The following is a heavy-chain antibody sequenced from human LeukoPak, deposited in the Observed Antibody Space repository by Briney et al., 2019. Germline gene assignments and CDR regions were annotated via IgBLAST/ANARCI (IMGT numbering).Heavy chain of an antibody. CDR3: ARRYSSGWYAPGY. V-gene: IGHV4-4*02. CDR2: IYHSGST. J-gene: IGHJ4*02. Sequence: PSETLSLTCAVSGGSISSSNWWSWVRQPPGKGLGWIGEIYHSGSTNYNPSLKSRVTISVDKSKNQFSLKLSSVTAADTAVYYCARRYSSGWYAPGYWGQGTLVTVSS. CDR1: GGSISSSNW. D-gene: IGHD6-19*01.